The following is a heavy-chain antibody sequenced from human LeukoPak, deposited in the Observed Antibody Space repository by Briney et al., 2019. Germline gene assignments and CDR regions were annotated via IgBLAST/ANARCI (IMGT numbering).Heavy chain of an antibody. CDR3: ARLSCSGGTCYSSRGNFDY. D-gene: IGHD2-15*01. CDR2: IIPIFGTA. J-gene: IGHJ4*02. V-gene: IGHV1-69*06. CDR1: GYTFTSYA. Sequence: GASVKVSCKASGYTFTSYAISWLRQTPGQGLEWMGGIIPIFGTANYAQNFQGRVTITADKFTSTAYMELSSLRSEDTAVYYCARLSCSGGTCYSSRGNFDYWGQGTLVTVSS.